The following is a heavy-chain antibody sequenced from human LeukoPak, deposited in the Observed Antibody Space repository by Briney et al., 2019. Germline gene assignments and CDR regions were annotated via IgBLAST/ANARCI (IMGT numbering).Heavy chain of an antibody. CDR3: AKDIGTFHSSGGCDY. Sequence: GGSLRLSCAASGFTFSSYSMNWVRQAPGKGLEWVSGISWNSGSIGYADSVKGRFTISRDNAKNSLYLQMNSLRAEDTALYYCAKDIGTFHSSGGCDYWGQGTLVTVSS. CDR1: GFTFSSYS. CDR2: ISWNSGSI. D-gene: IGHD2/OR15-2a*01. J-gene: IGHJ4*02. V-gene: IGHV3-9*01.